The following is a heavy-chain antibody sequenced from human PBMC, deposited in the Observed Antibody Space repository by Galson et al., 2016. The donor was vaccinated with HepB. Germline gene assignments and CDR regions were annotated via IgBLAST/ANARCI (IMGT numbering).Heavy chain of an antibody. V-gene: IGHV4-34*01. CDR1: GGSFSGSY. Sequence: SETLSLTCAVYGGSFSGSYWSWIRQPPGKGLEWIGGINHSGSTNYNPSLKSRVTISVDTAKNQFSLKLNFVTAADTAVYYCAREDSSSVLFFDYWGQGTLVTVSS. CDR3: AREDSSSVLFFDY. CDR2: INHSGST. D-gene: IGHD6-6*01. J-gene: IGHJ4*02.